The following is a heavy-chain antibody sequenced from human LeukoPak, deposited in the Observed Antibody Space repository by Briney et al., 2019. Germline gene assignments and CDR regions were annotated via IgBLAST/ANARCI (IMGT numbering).Heavy chain of an antibody. J-gene: IGHJ4*02. V-gene: IGHV1-18*01. CDR2: ISPFNGNT. D-gene: IGHD4-23*01. CDR3: ARGVGGRKTGPFDY. CDR1: SYTFTSHG. Sequence: ASVKVSCKASSYTFTSHGISWVRQAPRQGLEWMGWISPFNGNTYYAQKLQGRVTMTTDTSTSTAYMELRSLRSDDTAVYYCARGVGGRKTGPFDYWGQGIQVTVSS.